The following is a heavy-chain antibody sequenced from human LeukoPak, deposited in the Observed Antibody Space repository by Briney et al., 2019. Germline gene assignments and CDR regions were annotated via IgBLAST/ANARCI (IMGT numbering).Heavy chain of an antibody. CDR2: IYYSGST. J-gene: IGHJ5*02. CDR3: ARDFSGTKKPRRYNWFDP. CDR1: GGSISSHY. D-gene: IGHD1-1*01. V-gene: IGHV4-59*11. Sequence: SETLSLTCTVSGGSISSHYWSWIRRPPGKGLEWIGYIYYSGSTNYNPSLKSRVTISVDTSKNQFSLKLSSVTAADTAVYYCARDFSGTKKPRRYNWFDPWGQGTLVTVSS.